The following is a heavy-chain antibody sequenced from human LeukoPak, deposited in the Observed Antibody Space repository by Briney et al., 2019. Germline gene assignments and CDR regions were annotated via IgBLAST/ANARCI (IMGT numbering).Heavy chain of an antibody. CDR1: GYTFTSYA. J-gene: IGHJ4*02. Sequence: GASVKVSCKASGYTFTSYAMHWVRQAPGQRLEWMGWINAGNGNTKYSQKLQGRVTMTTDTSTSTAYMELRSLRSDDTAVYYCARGIKGTTVTTGMSWHDYWGQGTLVTVSS. V-gene: IGHV1-3*01. CDR2: INAGNGNT. CDR3: ARGIKGTTVTTGMSWHDY. D-gene: IGHD4-11*01.